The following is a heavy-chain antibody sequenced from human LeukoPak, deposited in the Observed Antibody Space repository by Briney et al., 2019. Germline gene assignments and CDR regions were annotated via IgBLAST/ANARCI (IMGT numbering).Heavy chain of an antibody. J-gene: IGHJ3*02. CDR3: ARAPGIRNAFDI. D-gene: IGHD2-15*01. CDR1: GFTVSSNY. Sequence: PGESLRLSCAASGFTVSSNYMSWVRQAPGRGLEWVSIIYAGGTIYYADSVKGRFIISRDNSKNTLYLQMNSLRVEDTAVYYCARAPGIRNAFDIWGQGTMVTVSS. CDR2: IYAGGTI. V-gene: IGHV3-53*01.